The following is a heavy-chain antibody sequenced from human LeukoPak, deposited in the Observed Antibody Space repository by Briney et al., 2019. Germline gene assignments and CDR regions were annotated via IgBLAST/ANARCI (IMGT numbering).Heavy chain of an antibody. Sequence: GGSLRLSCAASGFTFSSYGMHWVRQAPGKGLEWVAFIRYDGSNKYYADSVKGRFTISRDNSKNTLYLQMNSLRAEDTAVYYCAKVRQKWEIGFDYWGQGTLVTVSS. D-gene: IGHD1-26*01. V-gene: IGHV3-30*02. J-gene: IGHJ4*02. CDR1: GFTFSSYG. CDR3: AKVRQKWEIGFDY. CDR2: IRYDGSNK.